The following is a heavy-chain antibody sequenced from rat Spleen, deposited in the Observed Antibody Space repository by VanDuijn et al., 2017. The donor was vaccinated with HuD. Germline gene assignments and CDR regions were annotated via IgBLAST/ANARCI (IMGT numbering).Heavy chain of an antibody. J-gene: IGHJ2*01. V-gene: IGHV2S12*01. CDR3: TRAPYNSGYGDYFDY. CDR1: GFSLTSNG. Sequence: QVQLKESGPSLVQPSQTLSLTCTVSGFSLTSNGVSWVRQPPGKGLEWIATISSGGHTYYNSALKSRLSISRDTSKNQVFLKMNSLQTDDTGTYYCTRAPYNSGYGDYFDYWGQGVMVTVSS. CDR2: ISSGGHT. D-gene: IGHD4-3*01.